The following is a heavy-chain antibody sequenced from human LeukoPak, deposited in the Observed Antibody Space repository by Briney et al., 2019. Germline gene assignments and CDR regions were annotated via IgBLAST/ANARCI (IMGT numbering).Heavy chain of an antibody. V-gene: IGHV5-10-1*04. Sequence: GESLKISCKGSGYSFTSYWITWVRQMPGKGLEWMGRIDPSDSYTNYSPSFQGQVTISADKSISTAYLQWSSLKASDTAMYYCASQGDSSGWSFDYWGQGTLVTVSS. CDR2: IDPSDSYT. D-gene: IGHD6-19*01. CDR1: GYSFTSYW. J-gene: IGHJ4*02. CDR3: ASQGDSSGWSFDY.